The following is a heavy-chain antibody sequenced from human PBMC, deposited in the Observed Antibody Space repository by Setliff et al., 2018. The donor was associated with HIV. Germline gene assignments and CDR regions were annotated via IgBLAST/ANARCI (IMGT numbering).Heavy chain of an antibody. D-gene: IGHD2-15*01. CDR1: GFTVSSNY. V-gene: IGHV3-66*01. CDR3: ARENRYCSGGSCDWYFDL. J-gene: IGHJ2*01. Sequence: GESLKISCAASGFTVSSNYMSWVRQAPGKGLEWVSVIYSGGSTYYADSVKGRFTISRDNSKNTLYLQMNSLRAEDTAVYYCARENRYCSGGSCDWYFDLWGRGTLVTV. CDR2: IYSGGST.